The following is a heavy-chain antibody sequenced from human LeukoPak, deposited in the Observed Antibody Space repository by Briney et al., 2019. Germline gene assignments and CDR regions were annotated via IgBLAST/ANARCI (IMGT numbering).Heavy chain of an antibody. CDR3: ARHASTHYFDS. V-gene: IGHV3-33*01. CDR2: IWFDGSGT. D-gene: IGHD2/OR15-2a*01. J-gene: IGHJ4*02. Sequence: GGSLRLSCVASGFTFRNYGMHWVRQAPGKGLEWVAIIWFDGSGTYYADSVKGRVTFSRDNSKNTLYLQMNNLRAEDTAMYYCARHASTHYFDSWGQGTLVTVSS. CDR1: GFTFRNYG.